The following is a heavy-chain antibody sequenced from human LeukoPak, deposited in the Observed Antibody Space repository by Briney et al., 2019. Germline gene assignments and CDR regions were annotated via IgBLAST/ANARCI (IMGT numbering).Heavy chain of an antibody. CDR2: ISSSGSTI. V-gene: IGHV3-48*03. Sequence: GGSLRLSCADSGFTFSSYEMNWVRQAPGKGLEWISYISSSGSTIYYADSVKGRFTTSRDNAKNSLYLQLNSLRAEDTAVYYCARGDGGYYYGMDVWGEGTTVTVSS. J-gene: IGHJ6*04. D-gene: IGHD2-21*01. CDR1: GFTFSSYE. CDR3: ARGDGGYYYGMDV.